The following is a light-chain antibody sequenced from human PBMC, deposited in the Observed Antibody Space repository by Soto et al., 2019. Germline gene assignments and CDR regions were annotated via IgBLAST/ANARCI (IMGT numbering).Light chain of an antibody. CDR1: SSNIGTYR. CDR2: SDN. J-gene: IGLJ1*01. CDR3: AAWDDSLNGCV. Sequence: QFVLTQPPSASGTPGQRVTISCSGSSSNIGTYRVSWYQHFPGTAPRLLIYSDNQRPSGVPDRFSASKSGASASLAISGLQSEDEAYFYCAAWDDSLNGCVFGTGTKVTVL. V-gene: IGLV1-44*01.